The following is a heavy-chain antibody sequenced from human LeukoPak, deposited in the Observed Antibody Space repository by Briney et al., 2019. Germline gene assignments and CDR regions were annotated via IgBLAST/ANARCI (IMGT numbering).Heavy chain of an antibody. J-gene: IGHJ4*02. CDR2: ISAHNGNT. CDR3: ARVVVAAREDY. V-gene: IGHV1-18*01. CDR1: GYTLTSYG. D-gene: IGHD2-15*01. Sequence: ASVKVSCKASGYTLTSYGISWVRQAPGQGLEWMGWISAHNGNTNYAQKLQGRVTMTTDTSTSTAYMELRSLRSDDTAVYYCARVVVAAREDYWGQGTLVTVSS.